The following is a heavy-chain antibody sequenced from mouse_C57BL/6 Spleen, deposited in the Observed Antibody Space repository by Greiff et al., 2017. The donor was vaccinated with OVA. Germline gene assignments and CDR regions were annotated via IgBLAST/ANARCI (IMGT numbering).Heavy chain of an antibody. J-gene: IGHJ4*01. CDR1: GFTFSSYA. Sequence: EVQVVESGGGLVKPGGSLKLSCAASGFTFSSYAMSWVRQTPEKRLEWVATISDGGSYTYYPDNVKGRFTISRDNAKNNLYLQMSHLKSEDTAMYYCAREYGSSYYAMDYWGQGTSVTVSS. V-gene: IGHV5-4*01. CDR2: ISDGGSYT. D-gene: IGHD1-1*01. CDR3: AREYGSSYYAMDY.